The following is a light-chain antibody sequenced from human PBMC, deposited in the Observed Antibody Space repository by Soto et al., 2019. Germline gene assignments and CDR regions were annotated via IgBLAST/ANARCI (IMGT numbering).Light chain of an antibody. Sequence: EIVLTQSPATLSLSPGERATLSCRASQSVSSYLAWYQQKPGQAPRLLIYGASTRATGIPARFSGSGSGTEFTLTISSLQSEDFAVYYCQQYENWPPWTFGQGTKVDI. J-gene: IGKJ1*01. CDR1: QSVSSY. CDR2: GAS. V-gene: IGKV3-15*01. CDR3: QQYENWPPWT.